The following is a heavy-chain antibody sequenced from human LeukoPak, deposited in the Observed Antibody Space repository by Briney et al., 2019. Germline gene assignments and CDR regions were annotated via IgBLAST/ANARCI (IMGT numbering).Heavy chain of an antibody. CDR2: ISYDGSNK. J-gene: IGHJ6*02. Sequence: PGGSLRLSCAASGFTFSSYAMHWVRQAPGKGLEWVAVISYDGSNKYYADSVKGRFTISRDNSKNTLYLQMNSLRAEDTAVYYCARGTFGVAVYYYGMDVWGQGTTVTVSS. V-gene: IGHV3-30-3*01. CDR1: GFTFSSYA. D-gene: IGHD3-3*01. CDR3: ARGTFGVAVYYYGMDV.